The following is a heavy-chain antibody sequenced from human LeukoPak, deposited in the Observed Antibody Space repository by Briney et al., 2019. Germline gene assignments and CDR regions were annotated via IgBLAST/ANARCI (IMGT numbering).Heavy chain of an antibody. CDR2: IYYSGST. CDR1: GGSIGSGDYY. D-gene: IGHD3-3*01. Sequence: ASETLSLTCTVSGGSIGSGDYYWSWIRQPPGKGLEWIGYIYYSGSTYYNPSLKSRVTISVDTSKNQFSLKLSSVTAADTAVYYCARENYDFETFDPWGQGTLVTVSS. J-gene: IGHJ5*02. CDR3: ARENYDFETFDP. V-gene: IGHV4-30-4*08.